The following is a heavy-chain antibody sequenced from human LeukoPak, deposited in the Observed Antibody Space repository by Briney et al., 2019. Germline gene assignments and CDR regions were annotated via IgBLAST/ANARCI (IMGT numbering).Heavy chain of an antibody. CDR3: ARVGDGGHYYFDY. CDR1: GGTFSSYA. J-gene: IGHJ4*02. Sequence: ASVKVSCKASGGTFSSYAISWVRQAPGQGLEWMGRIITIFGTANYAQKFQGRVTITTDESTSTAYMELSSLRSEDTAVYYCARVGDGGHYYFDYWGQGTLVTVSS. V-gene: IGHV1-69*05. D-gene: IGHD2-21*02. CDR2: IITIFGTA.